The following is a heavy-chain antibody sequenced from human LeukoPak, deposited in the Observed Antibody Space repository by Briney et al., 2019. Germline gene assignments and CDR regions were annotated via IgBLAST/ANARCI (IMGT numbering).Heavy chain of an antibody. CDR3: ARRAPYYNYYYYMDV. J-gene: IGHJ6*03. V-gene: IGHV4-34*01. CDR1: GGSFSGYY. Sequence: SETLSLTCALYGGSFSGYYRSWIRQPPGKGLEWIGEINHSGSTNYNPSLKSRVTISVETSKNQFSLKVSSATAADTAVYYCARRAPYYNYYYYMDVWGKGTTVTVSS. CDR2: INHSGST.